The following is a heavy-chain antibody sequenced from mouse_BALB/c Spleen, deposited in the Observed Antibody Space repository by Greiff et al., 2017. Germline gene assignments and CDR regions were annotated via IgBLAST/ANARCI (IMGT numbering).Heavy chain of an antibody. CDR2: ISSGGSYT. Sequence: EVQGVESGGDLVKPGGSLKLSCAASGFTFSSYAMSWVRQSPEKRLEWVAEISSGGSYTYYPDTVTGRFTISRDNAKNTLYLEMSSLRSEDTAMYYCARVITTGGTGYFDYWGQGTTLTVSS. V-gene: IGHV5-9-4*01. J-gene: IGHJ2*01. CDR1: GFTFSSYA. D-gene: IGHD2-4*01. CDR3: ARVITTGGTGYFDY.